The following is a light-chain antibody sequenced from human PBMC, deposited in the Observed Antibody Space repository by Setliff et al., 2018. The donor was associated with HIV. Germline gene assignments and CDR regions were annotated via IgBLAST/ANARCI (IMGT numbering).Light chain of an antibody. CDR3: CSYAGPTYV. V-gene: IGLV2-11*01. Sequence: QSALAQPRSVSGSPGQSVTFSCTGSSSDIGGYDYVSWYQQHPGKAPKLMIFDATKRPSGVPDRFSGSKSGSTASLTISGLQADDEAVYYCCSYAGPTYVFGSGTKVTVL. J-gene: IGLJ1*01. CDR2: DAT. CDR1: SSDIGGYDY.